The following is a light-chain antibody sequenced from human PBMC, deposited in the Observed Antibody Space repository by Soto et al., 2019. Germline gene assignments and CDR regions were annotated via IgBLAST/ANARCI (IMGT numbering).Light chain of an antibody. CDR2: DVN. V-gene: IGLV2-14*03. CDR3: SSHSSRSTLVV. CDR1: SSDVGGYNY. Sequence: QSALTQPASMSGSPGQSITISCTGTSSDVGGYNYVSWYRQHPCKAPKLMIYDVNNRPSGVSNRFSGSKSGNTASLTISGLQAEDEADYYCSSHSSRSTLVVFGGGTKLTVL. J-gene: IGLJ2*01.